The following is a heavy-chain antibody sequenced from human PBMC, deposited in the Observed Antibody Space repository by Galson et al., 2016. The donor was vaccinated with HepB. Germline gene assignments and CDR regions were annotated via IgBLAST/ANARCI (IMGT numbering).Heavy chain of an antibody. J-gene: IGHJ3*02. CDR3: ARDQTHYDTSDYYDDLDI. Sequence: SLRLSCAASGFTFSSYWVTWVRQAPGKGLEWVANIKRDGSQKNYVDSVKGRFTISRDNAKNSLYLQMSSLRAEDTAVYYCARDQTHYDTSDYYDDLDIWGQGTMVTVSS. CDR2: IKRDGSQK. D-gene: IGHD3-22*01. CDR1: GFTFSSYW. V-gene: IGHV3-7*04.